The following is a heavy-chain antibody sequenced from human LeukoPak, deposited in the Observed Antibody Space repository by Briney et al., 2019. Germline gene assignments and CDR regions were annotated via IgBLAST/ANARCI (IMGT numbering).Heavy chain of an antibody. J-gene: IGHJ4*02. V-gene: IGHV3-30*02. CDR2: IWSHGTNT. CDR3: AKGPPYSSGWCYDY. D-gene: IGHD6-19*01. Sequence: GGSLRLSCAASGFTFTNYAMHWVRQAPGQGLEWVSLIWSHGTNTYYADSVKGRFTISRDNSKNTLYLQMNSLRAEDTAVYYCAKGPPYSSGWCYDYWGQGTLVTVSS. CDR1: GFTFTNYA.